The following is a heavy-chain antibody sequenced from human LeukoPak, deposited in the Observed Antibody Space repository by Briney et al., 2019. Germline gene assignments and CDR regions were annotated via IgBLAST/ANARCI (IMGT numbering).Heavy chain of an antibody. V-gene: IGHV3-53*01. CDR3: ARRAGAYSHPYDY. J-gene: IGHJ4*02. CDR1: GFTVSSNS. D-gene: IGHD4/OR15-4a*01. CDR2: IYSDNT. Sequence: GGSLRLSRTVSGFTVSSNSMSWVRQAPGKGLEWVSFIYSDNTHYSDSVKGRFTISRDNSKNTLYLQMNSLRAEDTAVYYCARRAGAYSHPYDYWGQGTLVTVSS.